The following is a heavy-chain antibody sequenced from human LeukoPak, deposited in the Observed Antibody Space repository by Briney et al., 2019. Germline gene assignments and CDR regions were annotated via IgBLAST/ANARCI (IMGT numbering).Heavy chain of an antibody. CDR2: IYYSGST. Sequence: PSETLSLTCTVSGGSISSYYWSWIRQPPGKGLEWIGYIYYSGSTNYNPSLKSRVTISVDTSKNQFSLKLSSVTAADTAVYYCARVAENYDILTGYTYYYGTDVWGQGTTVTVSS. CDR1: GGSISSYY. D-gene: IGHD3-9*01. V-gene: IGHV4-59*01. CDR3: ARVAENYDILTGYTYYYGTDV. J-gene: IGHJ6*02.